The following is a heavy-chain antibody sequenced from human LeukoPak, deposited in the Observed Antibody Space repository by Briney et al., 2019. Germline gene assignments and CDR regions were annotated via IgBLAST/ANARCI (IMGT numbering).Heavy chain of an antibody. D-gene: IGHD2-15*01. CDR3: ARGRAALSYYMDV. Sequence: GGSLRLSRAASGFTFSSYWMYWVRQAPGKGLVWVSRIDSDGSRTNYADSVKGRFTISRDNAKNTLFLQMNSLRAEDTAVFYCARGRAALSYYMDVWGKGTTVTISS. J-gene: IGHJ6*03. CDR2: IDSDGSRT. CDR1: GFTFSSYW. V-gene: IGHV3-74*01.